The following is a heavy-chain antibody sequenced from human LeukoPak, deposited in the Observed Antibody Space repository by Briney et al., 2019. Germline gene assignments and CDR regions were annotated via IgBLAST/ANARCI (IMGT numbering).Heavy chain of an antibody. J-gene: IGHJ4*02. CDR1: GGPISSYY. CDR3: ARGWVFDDSSGYYYDY. Sequence: TSETLSLTCTVSGGPISSYYWSWIRQPPGKGLEWIGYIYYSGSTNYNPSLKSRVTISVDTSKNQFSLKLSSVTAADTAVYYCARGWVFDDSSGYYYDYWGQGTLVTVSS. D-gene: IGHD3-22*01. V-gene: IGHV4-59*01. CDR2: IYYSGST.